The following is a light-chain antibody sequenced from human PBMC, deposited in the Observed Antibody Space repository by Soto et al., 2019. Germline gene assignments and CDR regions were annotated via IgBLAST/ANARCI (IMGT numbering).Light chain of an antibody. CDR2: DVS. CDR1: SSDVGGYNY. V-gene: IGLV2-11*01. J-gene: IGLJ1*01. CDR3: CSYAVSSYF. Sequence: QSALTQPRSVSGSPGQSVTISCTGTSSDVGGYNYVSWYQQHPGKAPKLMIYDVSKRPSGVPDRFSVSKSGSTASLTISGLQAEAEADYYCCSYAVSSYFFGTGTKVTVL.